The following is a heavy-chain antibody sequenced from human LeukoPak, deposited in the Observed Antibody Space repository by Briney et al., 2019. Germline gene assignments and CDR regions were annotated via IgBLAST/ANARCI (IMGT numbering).Heavy chain of an antibody. CDR2: INSDGTIT. D-gene: IGHD2-2*02. J-gene: IGHJ4*02. CDR1: GFTFSPYW. V-gene: IGHV3-74*01. Sequence: PSGGSLRLSCAASGFTFSPYWMLWVRQVPGKGLVWVSDINSDGTITHYADSVKGRFTVSRDNAQDTLYLQMNSLRAEDTAVYYCARGTALQDYWGQGTLVTVSS. CDR3: ARGTALQDY.